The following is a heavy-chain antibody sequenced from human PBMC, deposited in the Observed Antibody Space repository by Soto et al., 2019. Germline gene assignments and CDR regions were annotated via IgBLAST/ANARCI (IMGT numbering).Heavy chain of an antibody. D-gene: IGHD3-22*01. Sequence: SETLSLTCTVPGGSISSYYWSWIRQPAGKGLEWIGRIYTSGSTNYNPSLKSRVTMSVDTSKNQFSLKLSSVTAADTAVYYCARDIRDDYDSSGSNDAFEIWGQGTMVTASS. V-gene: IGHV4-4*07. J-gene: IGHJ3*02. CDR1: GGSISSYY. CDR3: ARDIRDDYDSSGSNDAFEI. CDR2: IYTSGST.